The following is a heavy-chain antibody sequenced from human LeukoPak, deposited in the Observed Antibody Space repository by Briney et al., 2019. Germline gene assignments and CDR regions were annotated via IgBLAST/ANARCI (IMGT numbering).Heavy chain of an antibody. CDR1: GGSFSSYY. J-gene: IGHJ4*02. D-gene: IGHD3-22*01. Sequence: SETLSLTCAVYGGSFSSYYWSWIRQPPGKGLEWIGYIYYSGSTNYNPSLKSRVTISVDTSKNQFSLKLSSVTAADTAVYYCARHLRQRSYYDSSGAFDYWGQGTLVTVSS. CDR3: ARHLRQRSYYDSSGAFDY. V-gene: IGHV4-59*08. CDR2: IYYSGST.